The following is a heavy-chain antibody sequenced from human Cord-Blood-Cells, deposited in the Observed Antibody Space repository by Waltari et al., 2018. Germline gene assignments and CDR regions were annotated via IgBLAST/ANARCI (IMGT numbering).Heavy chain of an antibody. D-gene: IGHD2-21*02. V-gene: IGHV5-51*03. CDR1: GSSFTTSW. J-gene: IGHJ2*01. CDR2: IYPGDSDT. Sequence: EVQLVQSGAEVKKPGASLKISCKGSGSSFTTSWIGRVPQRPGKGLEGMGIIYPGDSDTRYSPSFQGQVTISADKSISTAYLQWSSLKASDTAMYYCARRGGDAYWYFDLWGRGTLVTVSS. CDR3: ARRGGDAYWYFDL.